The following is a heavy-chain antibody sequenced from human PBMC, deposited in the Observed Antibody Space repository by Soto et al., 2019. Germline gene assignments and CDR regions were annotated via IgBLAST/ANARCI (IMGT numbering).Heavy chain of an antibody. V-gene: IGHV4-59*01. CDR2: VSHSGRT. CDR3: ARLLGGYDDYGGWFAP. Sequence: QVHLVESGPGLVKPSETLSLTCTISGGSISPYSWTWIRQSPGKGLEWIGYVSHSGRTFYTPSLNSRLTMSLDTSRSQSSLRLKSVSAADTAVYYCARLLGGYDDYGGWFAPWGQGTLVTVSS. J-gene: IGHJ5*02. D-gene: IGHD4-17*01. CDR1: GGSISPYS.